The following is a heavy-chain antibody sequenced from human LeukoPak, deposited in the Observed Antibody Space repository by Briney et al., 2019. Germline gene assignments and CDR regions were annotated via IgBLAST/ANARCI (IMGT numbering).Heavy chain of an antibody. CDR1: GFTFSSYG. D-gene: IGHD3-22*01. Sequence: GGSLRLSCAASGFTFSSYGMHWVRQAPGKGLEWVSVIWYDGSNKYYADSVKGRFTISRDNSKNTLYLQMNSLRAEDTAVYYCAKPRYYYDSSGYSPFDYWGQGTLVTVSS. J-gene: IGHJ4*02. CDR2: IWYDGSNK. V-gene: IGHV3-33*06. CDR3: AKPRYYYDSSGYSPFDY.